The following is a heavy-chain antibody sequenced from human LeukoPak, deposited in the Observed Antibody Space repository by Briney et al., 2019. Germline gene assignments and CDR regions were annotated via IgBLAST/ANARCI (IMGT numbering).Heavy chain of an antibody. V-gene: IGHV4-38-2*02. CDR2: IYHSGST. J-gene: IGHJ4*02. D-gene: IGHD2-15*01. Sequence: PSETLSLTCTVSGGSISSYYWNWIRQPPGKGLEWIGSIYHSGSTYYNPSLKSRVTISVDTSKNQFSLKLTSVTAADTALYYCARVGVIVVDTAANYYFDYWGQGTLVTVSS. CDR3: ARVGVIVVDTAANYYFDY. CDR1: GGSISSYY.